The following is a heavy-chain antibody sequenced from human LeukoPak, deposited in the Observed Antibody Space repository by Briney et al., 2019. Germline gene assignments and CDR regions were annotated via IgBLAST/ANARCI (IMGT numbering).Heavy chain of an antibody. CDR1: GFSFSDYE. D-gene: IGHD3-10*01. Sequence: QAGGSLRLSCAASGFSFSDYEMNWVRQAPGKGLEWVSYISNGGRNIYYADSVKGRFTISRDDAKNSLYLQMNSLRAEDTAVYYCARDKRFGRDLDYWGQGTLVTVSS. CDR3: ARDKRFGRDLDY. V-gene: IGHV3-48*03. CDR2: ISNGGRNI. J-gene: IGHJ4*02.